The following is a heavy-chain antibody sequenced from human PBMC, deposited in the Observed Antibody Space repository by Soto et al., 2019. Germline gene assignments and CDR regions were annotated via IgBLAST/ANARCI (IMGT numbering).Heavy chain of an antibody. V-gene: IGHV4-39*01. CDR3: ARHGNYYDSSGEVDY. D-gene: IGHD3-22*01. J-gene: IGHJ4*02. CDR1: GGSISSRSYY. CDR2: IYYRGST. Sequence: QLQLQESGPGLVKPSETLSLTCTVSGGSISSRSYYWGWIRQPPGKGLEWIGSIYYRGSTYYNPSLKSRVTISVDTSKNQFSLKLSSVTAADTAVYYCARHGNYYDSSGEVDYWGQGTLVTVSS.